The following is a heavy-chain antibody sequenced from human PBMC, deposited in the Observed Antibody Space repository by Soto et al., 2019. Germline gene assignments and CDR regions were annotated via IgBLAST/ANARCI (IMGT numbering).Heavy chain of an antibody. Sequence: QVQLVESRGGVVQPGRSLRLSCAASGFTISSYGMHWVRQAPGKGLEWVAVIWYDGSNKYYADSVKGRFTISRDNSKNTLYLQMNSLRAEDTAVYYCARDGGPYGSGSYLGYWGQGTLVTVSS. CDR2: IWYDGSNK. V-gene: IGHV3-33*01. CDR1: GFTISSYG. D-gene: IGHD3-10*01. J-gene: IGHJ4*02. CDR3: ARDGGPYGSGSYLGY.